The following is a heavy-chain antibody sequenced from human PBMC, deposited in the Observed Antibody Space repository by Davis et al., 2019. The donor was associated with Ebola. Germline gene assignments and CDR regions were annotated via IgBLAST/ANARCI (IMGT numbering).Heavy chain of an antibody. Sequence: SETLSLTCAVSGDSISSGGYSWNWIRQPPGRGLQWIGYISHSGDTHFNPSLKSRVTISVDTSKNQFSLKLRSVTAADTAVYYCARQKGGSSGWFHWFDPWGQGTLVTVSS. V-gene: IGHV4-30-2*03. CDR3: ARQKGGSSGWFHWFDP. CDR1: GDSISSGGYS. J-gene: IGHJ5*02. CDR2: ISHSGDT. D-gene: IGHD6-19*01.